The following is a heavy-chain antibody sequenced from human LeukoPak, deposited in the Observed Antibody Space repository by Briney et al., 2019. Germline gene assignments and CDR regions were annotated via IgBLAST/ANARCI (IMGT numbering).Heavy chain of an antibody. V-gene: IGHV3-33*01. CDR3: ARDHCGGDCYLGMDV. Sequence: GGSLRLSCAASGCTFSSYGMHWVRQAPGKGLEWVAVIWYDGSNKYYADSVKGRFTISRDNSKNTLYLQMNSLRAEDTAVYYCARDHCGGDCYLGMDVWGQGTTVTVSS. D-gene: IGHD2-21*02. J-gene: IGHJ6*02. CDR2: IWYDGSNK. CDR1: GCTFSSYG.